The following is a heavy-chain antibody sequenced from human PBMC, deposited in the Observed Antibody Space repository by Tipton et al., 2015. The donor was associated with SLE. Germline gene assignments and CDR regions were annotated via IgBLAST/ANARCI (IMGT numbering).Heavy chain of an antibody. CDR1: GGSISSYY. Sequence: LGLSCTVSGGSISSYYWSWIRQPPGKGLEWIGYIYYSGSTNYNPSLKSRVTISVDTSKNQFSLKLSSVTAADTAVYYCARGAPREKEYYYYYMDVWGKGTTVTVSS. J-gene: IGHJ6*03. CDR2: IYYSGST. V-gene: IGHV4-59*01. CDR3: ARGAPREKEYYYYYMDV.